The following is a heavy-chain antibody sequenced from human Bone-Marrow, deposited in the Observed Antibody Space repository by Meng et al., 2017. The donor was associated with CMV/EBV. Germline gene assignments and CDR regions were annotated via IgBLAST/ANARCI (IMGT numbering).Heavy chain of an antibody. Sequence: SVKVSCKASGYTFSRYGTSWVRQAPGQGLEWLGGIIPIFGTANYAQKFQGRVTITTDDSTSTAYMELSSLRSEDTAVYYCARDLGDYYYGMDVWGQGTTVTVSS. CDR1: GYTFSRYG. CDR3: ARDLGDYYYGMDV. CDR2: IIPIFGTA. D-gene: IGHD7-27*01. J-gene: IGHJ6*02. V-gene: IGHV1-69*05.